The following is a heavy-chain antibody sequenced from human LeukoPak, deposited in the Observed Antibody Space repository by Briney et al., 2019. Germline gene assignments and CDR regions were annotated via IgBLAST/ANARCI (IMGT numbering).Heavy chain of an antibody. V-gene: IGHV3-11*01. D-gene: IGHD3-9*01. CDR3: ARILGAPYYDILTGHETPIYYYYYMDV. J-gene: IGHJ6*03. CDR1: GFTFSDYY. Sequence: GGSLRLSCAASGFTFSDYYMSWIRQAPGKGLEWVSYISSSGSTIYYADSVKGRFTISRDNAKNSLYLQMNSLRAEDTAVYYCARILGAPYYDILTGHETPIYYYYYMDVWGKGTTVTISS. CDR2: ISSSGSTI.